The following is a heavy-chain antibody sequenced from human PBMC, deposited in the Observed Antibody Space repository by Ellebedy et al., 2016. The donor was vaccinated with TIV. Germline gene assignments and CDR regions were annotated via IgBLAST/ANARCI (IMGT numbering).Heavy chain of an antibody. J-gene: IGHJ6*02. Sequence: MPGGSLRLSCAVSGGSISSYYWSWIRQPPGKGLEWIGYIYYSGSTNYNPSLKSRVTISVDTSKNQFSLKLSSVTAADTAVYYCARHYETGTYYYGMDVWGQGTTVTVSS. D-gene: IGHD3-3*01. CDR2: IYYSGST. CDR3: ARHYETGTYYYGMDV. CDR1: GGSISSYY. V-gene: IGHV4-59*08.